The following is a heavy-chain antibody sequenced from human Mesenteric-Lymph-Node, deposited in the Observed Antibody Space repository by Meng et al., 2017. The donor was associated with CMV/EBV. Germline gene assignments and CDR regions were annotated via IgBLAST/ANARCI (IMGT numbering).Heavy chain of an antibody. CDR3: AKHLRPCGDSGNWFDP. V-gene: IGHV3-23*01. Sequence: GESLKISCAASGFTFNTFAMCWVRQAPGKGLEWVSAISGSGDFTYYADSVKGRFTISRDNSESTLSLQMNSLTAEDTAVYYCAKHLRPCGDSGNWFDPWGRGTLVTVSS. J-gene: IGHJ5*02. CDR2: ISGSGDFT. CDR1: GFTFNTFA. D-gene: IGHD4-17*01.